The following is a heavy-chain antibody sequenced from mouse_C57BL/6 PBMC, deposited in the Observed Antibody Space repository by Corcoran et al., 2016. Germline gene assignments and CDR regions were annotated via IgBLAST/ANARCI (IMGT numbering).Heavy chain of an antibody. J-gene: IGHJ3*01. CDR3: ARKGTGSAWFAY. CDR1: GYTFTSYG. D-gene: IGHD3-1*01. Sequence: QVQLQQSGAELARPGASVKLSCKASGYTFTSYGRSWVKQRTGQGLEWIGEIYPRSGNTYYNEKFKGKATLTADKSSGTAYMELRSLTSEDSAVYFCARKGTGSAWFAYWGQGTLVTVSA. CDR2: IYPRSGNT. V-gene: IGHV1-81*01.